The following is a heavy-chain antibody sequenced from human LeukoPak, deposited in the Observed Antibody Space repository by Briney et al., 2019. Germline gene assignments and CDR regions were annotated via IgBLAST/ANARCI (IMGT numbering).Heavy chain of an antibody. J-gene: IGHJ4*02. V-gene: IGHV3-21*01. D-gene: IGHD3-10*01. CDR1: GFTFSSYS. Sequence: PGGSLRLSCAASGFTFSSYSMNWVRQAPGKGLEWVSSISSSSSYIYYADSVKGRFTISRDNAKNSLYLQMTSLRAEDTAVYYCARAMVRGVIIRSTNDYWGQGTLVTVSS. CDR3: ARAMVRGVIIRSTNDY. CDR2: ISSSSSYI.